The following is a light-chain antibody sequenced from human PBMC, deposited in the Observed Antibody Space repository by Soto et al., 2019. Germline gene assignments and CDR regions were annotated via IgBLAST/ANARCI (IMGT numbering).Light chain of an antibody. J-gene: IGLJ1*01. Sequence: QYALTQPASVSGSPGQSITISCTGTITDIGAYNYVSWYQQHPGKAPKLLIYGVSSRPSGVSNRFSGSKSGNAAYLTISGLQADDEAEYYCSSYTSSITPYVFGTRTKVT. CDR2: GVS. CDR3: SSYTSSITPYV. V-gene: IGLV2-14*01. CDR1: ITDIGAYNY.